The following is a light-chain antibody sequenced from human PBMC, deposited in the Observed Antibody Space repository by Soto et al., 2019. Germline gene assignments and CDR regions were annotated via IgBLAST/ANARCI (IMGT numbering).Light chain of an antibody. CDR3: SSYAGSRNLV. J-gene: IGLJ3*02. CDR2: EVT. V-gene: IGLV2-8*01. Sequence: QLVLTQPPSASGSPGQSVTISCTGTSSDVGAYNFVSWYQQHPGKAPKLMISEVTKRPAGVPDRFSGSKSGNTASLTVSGLQAEDEADYYCSSYAGSRNLVFGGGTKLTVL. CDR1: SSDVGAYNF.